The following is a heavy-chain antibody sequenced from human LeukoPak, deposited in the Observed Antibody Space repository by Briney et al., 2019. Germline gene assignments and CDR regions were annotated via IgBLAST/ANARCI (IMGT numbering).Heavy chain of an antibody. D-gene: IGHD4-17*01. Sequence: GGSLRLSCAASGFTFSSYGMHWARQAPGKGLEWVAVISYDGSNKYYADSVKGRFTISRDNSKNTLYLQMNSLRAEDTAVYYCPKEMTTIGCDYWGQGTLVTVSS. CDR1: GFTFSSYG. J-gene: IGHJ4*02. CDR2: ISYDGSNK. V-gene: IGHV3-30*18. CDR3: PKEMTTIGCDY.